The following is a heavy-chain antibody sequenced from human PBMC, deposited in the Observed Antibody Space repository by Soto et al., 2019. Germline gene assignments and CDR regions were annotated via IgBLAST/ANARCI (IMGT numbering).Heavy chain of an antibody. CDR3: ARDRCSGGSCYRTYAFDM. CDR2: ISGNNVYV. J-gene: IGHJ3*02. V-gene: IGHV3-21*01. Sequence: EAQLVESGGGLVKPGGSLRVSCAASGFNLSIYTMNWVRQAPGKGLEWVSSISGNNVYVYYADSVKGRFSISRDNAKNSLTLPMNSLRAADTALYYCARDRCSGGSCYRTYAFDMWGQGTLVTVS. D-gene: IGHD2-15*01. CDR1: GFNLSIYT.